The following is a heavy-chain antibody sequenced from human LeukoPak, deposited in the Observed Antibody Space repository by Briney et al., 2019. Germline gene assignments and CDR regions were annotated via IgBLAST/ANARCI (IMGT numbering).Heavy chain of an antibody. V-gene: IGHV3-23*01. CDR2: ISGSDGST. Sequence: GRSLRLSCAASGFPLTSYGMSWVRQAPGKGLEWVSAISGSDGSTYYTDSVKGRFTISRDNSKNTLYLQLNSLRAEDTAVYYCAKEEYSGSLLTLDYWGQGTLVTVSS. CDR3: AKEEYSGSLLTLDY. CDR1: GFPLTSYG. J-gene: IGHJ4*02. D-gene: IGHD1-26*01.